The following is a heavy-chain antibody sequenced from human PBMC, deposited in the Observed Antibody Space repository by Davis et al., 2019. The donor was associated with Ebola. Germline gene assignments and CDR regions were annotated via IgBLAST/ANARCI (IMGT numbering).Heavy chain of an antibody. D-gene: IGHD6-19*01. CDR2: INPSGGGT. Sequence: ASVKVSCKASGGTFSSYAISWVRQAPGQGLEWMGIINPSGGGTSYAQKLQGRVTMTTDTSTSTAYMELRSLRSDDTAVYYCARDLWGSGTVWDYWGQGTLVTVSS. J-gene: IGHJ4*02. V-gene: IGHV1-46*01. CDR3: ARDLWGSGTVWDY. CDR1: GGTFSSYA.